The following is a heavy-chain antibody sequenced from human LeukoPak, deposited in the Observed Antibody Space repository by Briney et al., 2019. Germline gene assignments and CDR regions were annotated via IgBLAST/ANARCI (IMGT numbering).Heavy chain of an antibody. CDR1: GYSFTSYW. Sequence: GESLKISCKGSGYSFTSYWIGWVRQMPGKGLEWMGIIYPGDSDTRYSPSFQGQVTISADESISTAYLQWSSLKASDTAMYYCARRYYYDSSGYFRVRVYAFDIWGQGTMVTVSS. D-gene: IGHD3-22*01. CDR3: ARRYYYDSSGYFRVRVYAFDI. J-gene: IGHJ3*02. V-gene: IGHV5-51*01. CDR2: IYPGDSDT.